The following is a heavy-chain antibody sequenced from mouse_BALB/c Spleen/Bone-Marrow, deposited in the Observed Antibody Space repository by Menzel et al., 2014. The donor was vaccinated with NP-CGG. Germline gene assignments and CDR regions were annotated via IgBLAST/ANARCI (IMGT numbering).Heavy chain of an antibody. D-gene: IGHD1-1*01. CDR1: GFNIKDTY. Sequence: EVQGVESGAELVKPGASVKLSCTASGFNIKDTYMHWVKQRPEQGLEWIGRIDPANGNTKYDPKFQGKATITADTSSNTAYLQLSSLTSDYTADYYSAPYYYGSSWLAYWGQGTLVTVSA. CDR3: APYYYGSSWLAY. V-gene: IGHV14-3*02. J-gene: IGHJ3*01. CDR2: IDPANGNT.